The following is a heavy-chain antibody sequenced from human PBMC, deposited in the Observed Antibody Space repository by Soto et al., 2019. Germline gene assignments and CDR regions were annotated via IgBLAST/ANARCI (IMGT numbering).Heavy chain of an antibody. V-gene: IGHV3-23*01. J-gene: IGHJ4*02. D-gene: IGHD2-2*01. CDR1: GFTFRSYA. CDR2: VSAHGDST. Sequence: PGGSLRLSCAASGFTFRSYAMTWVRQAPGEGLEWVSTVSAHGDSTYYADSVKGRFTISRDNSKNTLYLQMNSLRAEDTAVYYCAKDRDIVVVHNYFDSWGQGPMVTVYS. CDR3: AKDRDIVVVHNYFDS.